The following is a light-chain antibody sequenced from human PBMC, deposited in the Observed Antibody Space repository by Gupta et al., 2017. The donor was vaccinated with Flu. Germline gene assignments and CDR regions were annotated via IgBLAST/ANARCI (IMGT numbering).Light chain of an antibody. CDR3: PSCDYSVDYEF. V-gene: IGLV3-25*02. J-gene: IGLJ2*01. CDR2: KDT. Sequence: ELPQPLLVSVSPGQTALITCSGDALVNQYTYWYQKKPGQAPVLVRYKDTERPRGIPERFSGSNSGTTATLTISGAQAEDEADYFCPSCDYSVDYEFFGGGTKLTVL. CDR1: ALVNQY.